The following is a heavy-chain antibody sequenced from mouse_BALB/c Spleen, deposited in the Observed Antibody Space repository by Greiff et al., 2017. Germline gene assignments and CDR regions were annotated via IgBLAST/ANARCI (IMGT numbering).Heavy chain of an antibody. CDR3: AREESGAPMDY. Sequence: VKLVESGPGLVAPSQSLSITCTVSGFSLTSYGVHWVRQPPGKGLEWLGVIWAGGSTNYNSALMSRLSISKDNSKSQVFLKMNSLQTDDTAMYYCAREESGAPMDYWGQGTSVTVSS. V-gene: IGHV2-9*02. CDR1: GFSLTSYG. J-gene: IGHJ4*01. CDR2: IWAGGST. D-gene: IGHD3-1*01.